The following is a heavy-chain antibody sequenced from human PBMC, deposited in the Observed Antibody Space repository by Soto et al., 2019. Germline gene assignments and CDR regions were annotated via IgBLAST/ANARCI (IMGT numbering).Heavy chain of an antibody. CDR1: GGSISSGGYY. V-gene: IGHV4-31*03. D-gene: IGHD6-6*01. J-gene: IGHJ4*02. CDR3: ARDSLLDGVDPAARPRFHFDY. Sequence: SETLSLTCTVSGGSISSGGYYWSWIRQHPGKGLEWIGYIYYSGSTYYNPSLKSRVTISVDTSKNQFSLKLSSVTAADTAVYYCARDSLLDGVDPAARPRFHFDYWRQGTLVTVSS. CDR2: IYYSGST.